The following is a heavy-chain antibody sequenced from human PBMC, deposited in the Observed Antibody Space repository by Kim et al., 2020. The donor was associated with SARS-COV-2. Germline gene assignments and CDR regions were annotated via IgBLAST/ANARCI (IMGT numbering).Heavy chain of an antibody. J-gene: IGHJ4*02. CDR1: GGSITSNTYY. CDR2: IYYSGST. D-gene: IGHD3-16*01. V-gene: IGHV4-39*01. CDR3: ARFKGGGGY. Sequence: SETLSLTCTVSGGSITSNTYYWGWIRQPPGKGLEWIASIYYSGSTYYNPSLQSRVTISVDTSKNQFSLKLSSVTAADTAVYYCARFKGGGGYWGQGTLVT.